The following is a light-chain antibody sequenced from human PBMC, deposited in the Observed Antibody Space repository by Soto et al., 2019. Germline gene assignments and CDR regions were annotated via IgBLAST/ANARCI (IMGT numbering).Light chain of an antibody. J-gene: IGKJ5*01. CDR2: DAS. CDR1: QSVSYY. V-gene: IGKV3-20*01. CDR3: QQYNNSIT. Sequence: EIVLTQSPGTLSLSPGERATLNCRASQSVSYYLAWYQQKPGQAPRLLIYDASSRATGVPDRFSGSGSGTDFTLTISRLEPEDFAVYYCQQYNNSITFGQGTRLGIK.